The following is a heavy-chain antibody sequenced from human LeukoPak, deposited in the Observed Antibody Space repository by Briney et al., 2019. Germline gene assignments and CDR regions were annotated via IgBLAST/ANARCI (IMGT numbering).Heavy chain of an antibody. Sequence: SETLYLTCTVSGGSISSYYWSWIRQPPGKGLEWIGYIHYSGSTNSKSSLKSRVTISVDTSQNEFSLKVTSVTDADTAVYYCARVGGDSSGYYSYPLTVDYWGQGTLVTVSS. V-gene: IGHV4-59*01. CDR2: IHYSGST. J-gene: IGHJ4*02. CDR1: GGSISSYY. CDR3: ARVGGDSSGYYSYPLTVDY. D-gene: IGHD3-22*01.